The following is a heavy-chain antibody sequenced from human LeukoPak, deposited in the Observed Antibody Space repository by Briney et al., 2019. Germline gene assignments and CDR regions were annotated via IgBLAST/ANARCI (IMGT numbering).Heavy chain of an antibody. D-gene: IGHD3-22*01. J-gene: IGHJ3*02. CDR1: GGSFSGYY. CDR3: ARYDSSGYNESDAFDI. CDR2: INHGGST. V-gene: IGHV4-34*01. Sequence: SETLSLTCAVYGGSFSGYYWSWIRQPPGKGLEWIGEINHGGSTNYNPSLKSRVTISVDTSKNQFSLKLSSVTAADTAVYYCARYDSSGYNESDAFDIWGQGTMVTISS.